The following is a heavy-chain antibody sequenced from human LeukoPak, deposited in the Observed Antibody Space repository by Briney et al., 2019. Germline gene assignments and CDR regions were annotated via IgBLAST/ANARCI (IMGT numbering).Heavy chain of an antibody. CDR1: GFTFSSYA. Sequence: GGSLRLSCAASGFTFSSYAMSWVRQAPGKGLDWVSAISGSGGSTYYADSVKGRFTISRDNSKNTLYLQMNSLRAEDTAVYYCAKFSSSWYLVGRNFDYWGQGTLVTVSS. J-gene: IGHJ4*02. CDR3: AKFSSSWYLVGRNFDY. V-gene: IGHV3-23*01. CDR2: ISGSGGST. D-gene: IGHD6-13*01.